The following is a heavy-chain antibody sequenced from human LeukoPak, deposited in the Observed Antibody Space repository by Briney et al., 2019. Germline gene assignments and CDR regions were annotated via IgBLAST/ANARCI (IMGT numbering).Heavy chain of an antibody. V-gene: IGHV1-46*01. CDR1: GYTFTSYY. CDR2: INPSGGST. J-gene: IGHJ4*02. Sequence: ASVKASCKASGYTFTSYYMHWVRQAPGQGLEWMGIINPSGGSTSYAQKFQGRVTMTRDTSTSTVYMELSSLRSEDTAVYYCATARAPFYFDYWGQGTLVTVSS. CDR3: ATARAPFYFDY.